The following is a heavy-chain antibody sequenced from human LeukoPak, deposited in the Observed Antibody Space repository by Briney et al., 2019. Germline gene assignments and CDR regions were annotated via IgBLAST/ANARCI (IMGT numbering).Heavy chain of an antibody. CDR3: ARGGDGSEGWFDP. J-gene: IGHJ5*02. D-gene: IGHD3-10*01. V-gene: IGHV4-31*11. CDR1: GGSFSGYY. Sequence: SETLSLTCAVYGGSFSGYYWSWIRQHPGKGLEWIGYIYYSGSTYYNPSLKSRVTISVDTSKNQFSLKLSSVTAADTAVYYCARGGDGSEGWFDPWGQGTLVTVSS. CDR2: IYYSGST.